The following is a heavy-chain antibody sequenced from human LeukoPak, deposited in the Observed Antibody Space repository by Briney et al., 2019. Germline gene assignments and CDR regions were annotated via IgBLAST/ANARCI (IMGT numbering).Heavy chain of an antibody. D-gene: IGHD6-13*01. J-gene: IGHJ4*02. Sequence: GGSLRLSCTASGFTFGDYAMSWFRQAPGKGLEWVGFIRSKAYGGTTEYAASVKGRFTISRDDSKSIAYLQMNSLKTEDTAVYYCTREVREEGSIAAAGTVDYWGQGTLVTVSS. V-gene: IGHV3-49*03. CDR3: TREVREEGSIAAAGTVDY. CDR2: IRSKAYGGTT. CDR1: GFTFGDYA.